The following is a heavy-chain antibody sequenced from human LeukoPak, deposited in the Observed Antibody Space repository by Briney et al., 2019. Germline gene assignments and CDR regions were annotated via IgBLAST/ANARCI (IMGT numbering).Heavy chain of an antibody. Sequence: GGSLRLSCAASGFTFSNYSMNWVRQAPGKGLEWVSSIGTTGSYIFYADSVKGRFTISRDNAKNSLYLQMNSLRAEDTAVYYCARDAGYSGYDYDYWGQGTLVTVSS. V-gene: IGHV3-21*04. CDR2: IGTTGSYI. J-gene: IGHJ4*02. CDR1: GFTFSNYS. D-gene: IGHD5-12*01. CDR3: ARDAGYSGYDYDY.